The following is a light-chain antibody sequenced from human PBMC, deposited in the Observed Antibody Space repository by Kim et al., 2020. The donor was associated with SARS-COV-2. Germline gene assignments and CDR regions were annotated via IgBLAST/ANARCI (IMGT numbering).Light chain of an antibody. Sequence: ASVVDRVTITCRATQGISSRLAWYQHKPEKAPKSLIYGVSTLQSGVPSRFSGSGSGTHFTLTISNLQPEDFATYYCQQYETFPLTFGGGTKVDIK. CDR1: QGISSR. V-gene: IGKV1D-16*01. J-gene: IGKJ4*01. CDR2: GVS. CDR3: QQYETFPLT.